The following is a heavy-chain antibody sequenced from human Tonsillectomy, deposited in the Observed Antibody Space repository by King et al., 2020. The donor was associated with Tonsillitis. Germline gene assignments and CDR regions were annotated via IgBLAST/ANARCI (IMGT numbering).Heavy chain of an antibody. D-gene: IGHD4-11*01. J-gene: IGHJ4*02. Sequence: VQLVESGGGLVQPGGSLRLSCAASGFTFSSSAMSWVRQAPGKGLEWVSSISASGGSIYYADSVKDRLTISRDNSKNTLYLQMTSLRAEDTAVYYCARGGVTTMPNPDFAYWGQRTLVTVSS. V-gene: IGHV3-23*04. CDR3: ARGGVTTMPNPDFAY. CDR2: ISASGGSI. CDR1: GFTFSSSA.